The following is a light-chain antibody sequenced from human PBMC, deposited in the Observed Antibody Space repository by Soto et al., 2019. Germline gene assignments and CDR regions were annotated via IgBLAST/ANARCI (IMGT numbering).Light chain of an antibody. CDR3: QRRYGSPPWT. CDR1: QTISIF. Sequence: DIQMTQSPSSLSASVGDRVTITCRASQTISIFLNWYQQKPGKAPKLLIYGASTLQGGVPSRFSGSGSEKDFTLTIRRLQPEDFATYYCQRRYGSPPWTFGQGTKVEIK. CDR2: GAS. J-gene: IGKJ1*01. V-gene: IGKV1-39*01.